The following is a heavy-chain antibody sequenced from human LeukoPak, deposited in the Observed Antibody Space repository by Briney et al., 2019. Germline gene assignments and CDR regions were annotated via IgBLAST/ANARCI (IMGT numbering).Heavy chain of an antibody. Sequence: GGSLRLPCAASGFNFSSYSMNWVRQAPGKGLEWVSSISSSSIYIYYADAVKGRFTISRDNAKNSLYLQMNSLRAEDTAVYYCASGDYWGQGTLVTVSS. J-gene: IGHJ4*02. CDR3: ASGDY. CDR2: ISSSSIYI. CDR1: GFNFSSYS. V-gene: IGHV3-21*01.